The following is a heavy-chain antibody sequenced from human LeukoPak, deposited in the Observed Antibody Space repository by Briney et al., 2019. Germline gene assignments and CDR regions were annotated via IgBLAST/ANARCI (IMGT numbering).Heavy chain of an antibody. Sequence: PGGSLRLSCAASRFTFSSYEMNWVRQAPGKGLEWVSYISSSGSTIYYADSVKGRFTISRDNAKNSLYLQMNSLRAEDTAVYYCASLVGATLPSWGQGTLVTVSS. CDR3: ASLVGATLPS. V-gene: IGHV3-48*03. D-gene: IGHD1-26*01. CDR1: RFTFSSYE. J-gene: IGHJ4*02. CDR2: ISSSGSTI.